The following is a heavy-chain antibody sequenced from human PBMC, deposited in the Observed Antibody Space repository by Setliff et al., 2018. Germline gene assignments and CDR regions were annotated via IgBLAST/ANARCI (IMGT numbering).Heavy chain of an antibody. CDR1: SYSISSGYI. D-gene: IGHD6-19*01. V-gene: IGHV4-38-2*02. J-gene: IGHJ6*03. CDR2: IGHTGSI. CDR3: AREQWLDPPGYYYMDV. Sequence: SETLSLTCTVSSYSISSGYIWGWIRQPPGQGLEWVGNIGHTGSINYNPSLKSRVTISVDTSKNQFSLKLSSVTAADMAVYYCAREQWLDPPGYYYMDVWAKGTTVTVSS.